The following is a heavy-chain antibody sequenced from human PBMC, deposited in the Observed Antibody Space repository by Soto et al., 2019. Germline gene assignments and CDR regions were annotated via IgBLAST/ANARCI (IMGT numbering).Heavy chain of an antibody. CDR1: GFTFSSYA. CDR3: AKDRYDILTGYHEFDP. CDR2: ISGSGGST. Sequence: EVQLLESGGGLVQPGGSLRLSCAASGFTFSSYAMSWVRQAPGKGLEWVSAISGSGGSTYYADSVKGRFTISGDNSKNTLYLQMNSLRAEDTAVYYCAKDRYDILTGYHEFDPWGQGTLVTVSS. V-gene: IGHV3-23*01. D-gene: IGHD3-9*01. J-gene: IGHJ5*02.